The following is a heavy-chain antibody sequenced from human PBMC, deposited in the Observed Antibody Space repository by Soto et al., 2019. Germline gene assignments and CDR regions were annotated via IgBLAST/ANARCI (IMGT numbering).Heavy chain of an antibody. V-gene: IGHV5-51*01. CDR2: IYPGDSDT. D-gene: IGHD2-2*01. Sequence: GKGLEWMGIIYPGDSDTRYSPSFQGHVTITVDKSTNTAYLQWNTLRASDTAMYYCARQGCSSTSCYPSAYYYYYYGMDVWGQGTTVTVSS. J-gene: IGHJ6*02. CDR3: ARQGCSSTSCYPSAYYYYYYGMDV.